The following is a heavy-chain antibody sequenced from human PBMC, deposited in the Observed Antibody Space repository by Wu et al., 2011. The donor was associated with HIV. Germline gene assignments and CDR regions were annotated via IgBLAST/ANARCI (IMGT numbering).Heavy chain of an antibody. D-gene: IGHD6-6*01. CDR2: INPNSGGT. Sequence: QVQLVQSGAEVKKPGASVKVSCKASRYTFADYFIHWVRQAPGQGLEWMGWINPNSGGTNYVQKFQGRVSMTRDTSISTAYMELSRLRSDDTAVYYCARDGSSAQLDLYYNHMDVWGKGTTVTVSS. CDR1: RYTFADYF. V-gene: IGHV1-2*02. J-gene: IGHJ6*03. CDR3: ARDGSSAQLDLYYNHMDV.